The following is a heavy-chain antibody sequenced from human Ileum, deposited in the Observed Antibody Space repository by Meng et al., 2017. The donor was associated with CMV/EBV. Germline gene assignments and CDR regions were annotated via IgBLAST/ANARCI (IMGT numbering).Heavy chain of an antibody. V-gene: IGHV6-1*01. D-gene: IGHD4/OR15-4a*01. Sequence: QVHLLHSGPGLVKPSQTLLLTCAISWDSVSSNIAAWSWIRQSPSRGLEWLGRTYYRSKWYDDYAVSVKSRVPLTPDTSKNQFSLHLNSVSPEDTAIYFCAREMGAHDYWGQGTLVTVSS. CDR2: TYYRSKWYD. CDR1: WDSVSSNIAA. CDR3: AREMGAHDY. J-gene: IGHJ4*02.